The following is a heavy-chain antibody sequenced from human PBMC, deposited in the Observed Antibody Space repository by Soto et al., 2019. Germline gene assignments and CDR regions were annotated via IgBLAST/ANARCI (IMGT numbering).Heavy chain of an antibody. CDR2: IYYSGST. V-gene: IGHV4-39*01. CDR1: GGSISSSSYY. D-gene: IGHD3-3*01. Sequence: QLQLQESGPGLVKPSETLSLTCTVSGGSISSSSYYWGWIRQPPGKGLEWMGSIYYSGSTYYNPSLKSRVTIAVDTSKNHFALKLSSVTAADTAVYYCARQWAAYDFLPYLFAYWGQGTLVTVS. J-gene: IGHJ4*02. CDR3: ARQWAAYDFLPYLFAY.